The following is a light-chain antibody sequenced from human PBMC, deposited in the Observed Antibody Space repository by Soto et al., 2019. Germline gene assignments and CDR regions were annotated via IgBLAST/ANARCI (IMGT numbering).Light chain of an antibody. J-gene: IGKJ1*01. CDR1: QRVSSSY. CDR3: QQYGSSPWT. Sequence: EIVFTQSPDTLSLSPGERATLSCRASQRVSSSYLAWYQQKPGQAPRLLIYAASSRATGIPDRFSGSGSGTDFTLTISRXEPEDFVVYYCQQYGSSPWTFGQGTKVDIK. V-gene: IGKV3-20*01. CDR2: AAS.